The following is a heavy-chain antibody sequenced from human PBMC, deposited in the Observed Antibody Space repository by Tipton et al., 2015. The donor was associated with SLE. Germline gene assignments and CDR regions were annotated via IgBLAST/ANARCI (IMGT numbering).Heavy chain of an antibody. J-gene: IGHJ4*02. CDR2: ISYDGSNK. CDR1: GFTFSSYA. D-gene: IGHD3-10*01. Sequence: RSLRLSCAASGFTFSSYAMHWVRQAPGKGLEWVAVISYDGSNKYYADSVKGRFTISRDNSKNTLYLQMNSLRAEDTAVYYCARGHLNYYGSGSSVDYWGQGTLVTVSS. CDR3: ARGHLNYYGSGSSVDY. V-gene: IGHV3-30-3*01.